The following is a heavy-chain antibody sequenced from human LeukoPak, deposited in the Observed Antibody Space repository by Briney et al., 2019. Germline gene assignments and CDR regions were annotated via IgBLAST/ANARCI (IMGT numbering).Heavy chain of an antibody. CDR1: GFTFNDYA. CDR3: AKVVQMSIMWDGFDV. V-gene: IGHV3-23*01. D-gene: IGHD5-24*01. CDR2: IIVSGADT. Sequence: GGSLRLSCAGSGFTFNDYAMNWGRQAPGKGLEWVSGIIVSGADTNYAASVRGRFIVSRDRSRNTLFLQMNRLRPDDTAIYYCAKVVQMSIMWDGFDVWGQGKMVTVSS. J-gene: IGHJ3*01.